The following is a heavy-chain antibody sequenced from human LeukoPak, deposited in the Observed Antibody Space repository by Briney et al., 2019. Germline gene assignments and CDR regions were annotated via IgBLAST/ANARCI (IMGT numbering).Heavy chain of an antibody. Sequence: QPGRPLSLSCASCVFTFDDYAMHWVRHAPGKGLEWASGISWNSGSIGYADSVKGRFTISRDNAKNSLYLQMNSLRAEDTALYYCAKDMSFDWVYDRGYFDYWGQGTLVTVSS. CDR2: ISWNSGSI. D-gene: IGHD3-9*01. V-gene: IGHV3-9*01. J-gene: IGHJ4*02. CDR3: AKDMSFDWVYDRGYFDY. CDR1: VFTFDDYA.